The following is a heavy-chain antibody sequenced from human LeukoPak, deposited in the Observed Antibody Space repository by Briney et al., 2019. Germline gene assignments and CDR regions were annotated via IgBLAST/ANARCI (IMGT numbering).Heavy chain of an antibody. Sequence: QPGRSLRLSCAASGFTFDDYAMHWVRQAPGKGLEWVSGISWNSGSIGYADSVRGRFTISRDNAKNSLFLQMNSLRGEDTAVYYCARCTTGKTFGSLREIKKSREIDYWGQGTLVTVSS. CDR3: ARCTTGKTFGSLREIKKSREIDY. D-gene: IGHD1-1*01. J-gene: IGHJ4*02. CDR1: GFTFDDYA. V-gene: IGHV3-9*01. CDR2: ISWNSGSI.